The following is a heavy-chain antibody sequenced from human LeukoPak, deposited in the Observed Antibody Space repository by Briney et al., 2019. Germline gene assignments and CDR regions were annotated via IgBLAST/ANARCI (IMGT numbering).Heavy chain of an antibody. J-gene: IGHJ2*01. CDR3: AKTTVVTGYWYFDL. D-gene: IGHD4-23*01. CDR2: ISTSSSTI. CDR1: GYTFRRKS. V-gene: IGHV3-48*02. Sequence: GGSLRLSCAASGYTFRRKSMQGGRQAPGKGLEWLSFISTSSSTIYYADSVKGRFTISRDNAKSSLYLQMNRLRDEDTAVYYCAKTTVVTGYWYFDLWGRGTLVTVSS.